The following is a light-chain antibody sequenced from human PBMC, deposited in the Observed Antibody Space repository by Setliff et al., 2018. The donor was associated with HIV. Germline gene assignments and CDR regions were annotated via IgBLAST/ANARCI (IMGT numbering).Light chain of an antibody. V-gene: IGLV1-40*01. CDR3: QSFDNSLSGSRV. J-gene: IGLJ1*01. CDR2: GNS. CDR1: SSNIGAGFD. Sequence: QSALTQPPSVSGAPGQTVTISCTGSSSNIGAGFDAHWYQHVPGTAPKLPVFGNSNRPSGVPDRFSGSKSGTSASLAITGLQAEDEADYYCQSFDNSLSGSRVFGTGTKVTVL.